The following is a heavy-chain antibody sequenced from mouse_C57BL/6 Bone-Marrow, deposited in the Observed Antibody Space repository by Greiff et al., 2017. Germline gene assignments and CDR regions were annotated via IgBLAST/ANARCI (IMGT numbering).Heavy chain of an antibody. CDR1: GFTFSDFY. D-gene: IGHD2-1*01. J-gene: IGHJ3*01. CDR2: SRNKANDYTT. Sequence: EVKLMESGGGLVQSGRSLRLSCATSGFTFSDFYMEWVRQAPGKGLEWIAASRNKANDYTTEYSASVKGRFIVSRDTSQSILYLQMNALRAEDTAIYYCARDACPHGIFAYWGQGTLVTVSA. CDR3: ARDACPHGIFAY. V-gene: IGHV7-1*01.